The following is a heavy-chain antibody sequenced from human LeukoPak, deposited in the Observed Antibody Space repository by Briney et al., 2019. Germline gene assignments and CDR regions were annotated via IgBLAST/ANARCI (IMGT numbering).Heavy chain of an antibody. D-gene: IGHD6-13*01. CDR1: GGSFSGYY. CDR3: ARGLGIAAAGTPLDY. V-gene: IGHV4-34*01. J-gene: IGHJ4*02. CDR2: INHSGST. Sequence: KTSETLSLTCAVYGGSFSGYYWSWIRQPPGKGLEWIGEINHSGSTNYNPSLKSRVTISVDTSKNQFSLKLSSVTAADTAVYYCARGLGIAAAGTPLDYRGQGTLVTVSS.